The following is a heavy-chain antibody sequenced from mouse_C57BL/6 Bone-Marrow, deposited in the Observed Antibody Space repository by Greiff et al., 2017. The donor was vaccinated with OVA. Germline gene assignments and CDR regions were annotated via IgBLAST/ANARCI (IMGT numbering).Heavy chain of an antibody. CDR3: ARPLYYGSSYAFAY. CDR1: GFTFSDYG. D-gene: IGHD1-1*01. J-gene: IGHJ3*01. Sequence: EVKLVESGGGLVQPGGSLKLSCAASGFTFSDYGMAWVRQAPRKGPEWVAFISNLAYSIYYADTVKGRFTISRENAKNTLYLEMSSLRSEDTAMYYSARPLYYGSSYAFAYWGQGTLVTVSA. CDR2: ISNLAYSI. V-gene: IGHV5-15*01.